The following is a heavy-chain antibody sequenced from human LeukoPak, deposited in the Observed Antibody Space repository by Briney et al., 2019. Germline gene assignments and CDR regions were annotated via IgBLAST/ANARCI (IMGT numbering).Heavy chain of an antibody. CDR3: ARRNRAAAGVDY. J-gene: IGHJ4*02. CDR1: GXSISSSNG. D-gene: IGHD6-13*01. Sequence: PSGTLSLTCAVPGXSISSSNGWSWVRQPPGKGLEWIGEIYHSGSTYYNPSLKSRVTISVDTSKNQFSLKLSSVTAADTAVYYCARRNRAAAGVDYWGQGTLVTVSS. V-gene: IGHV4-4*02. CDR2: IYHSGST.